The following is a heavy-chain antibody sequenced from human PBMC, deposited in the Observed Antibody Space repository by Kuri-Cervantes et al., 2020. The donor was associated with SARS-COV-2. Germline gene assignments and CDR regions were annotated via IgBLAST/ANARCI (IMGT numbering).Heavy chain of an antibody. CDR2: INWNGGST. Sequence: GESLKISCAAAGFTFDDYGMRWVRQAPGKGLEWVSGINWNGGSTSYADSVKGRFTLSRDNAKNSLYLQMNSLRAEDTALYYCWRITLYGDYFDYWGQGTLVTVSS. CDR1: GFTFDDYG. D-gene: IGHD4-17*01. V-gene: IGHV3-20*04. J-gene: IGHJ4*02. CDR3: WRITLYGDYFDY.